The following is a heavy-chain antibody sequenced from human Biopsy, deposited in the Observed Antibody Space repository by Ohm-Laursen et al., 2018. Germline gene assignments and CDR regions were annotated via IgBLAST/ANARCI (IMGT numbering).Heavy chain of an antibody. V-gene: IGHV4-59*11. J-gene: IGHJ1*01. Sequence: GTLSLPCTVSGGAFTGHYLTRIPQPPGEGLGWVGDISHTGYTSYKSSLKSRVTISLDTSRKHFSLRLTSLAAADTAVYYCARGSNEYGGLYFPHWGQGTLVTVSS. D-gene: IGHD4-23*01. CDR2: ISHTGYT. CDR1: GGAFTGHY. CDR3: ARGSNEYGGLYFPH.